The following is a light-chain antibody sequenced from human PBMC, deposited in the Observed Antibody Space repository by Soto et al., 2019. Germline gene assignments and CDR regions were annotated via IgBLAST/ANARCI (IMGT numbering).Light chain of an antibody. V-gene: IGLV2-14*01. Sequence: QSVLTQPASVSGSPGQSITISCTGSSGDVGGYNYVSWYQQHPGKAPKLIIYEVTNRPSGVSNRFSASKSGNTASLTISGLQAEDEADYYCSSYAGSRTFVFGGGTKVTVL. CDR3: SSYAGSRTFV. J-gene: IGLJ3*02. CDR1: SGDVGGYNY. CDR2: EVT.